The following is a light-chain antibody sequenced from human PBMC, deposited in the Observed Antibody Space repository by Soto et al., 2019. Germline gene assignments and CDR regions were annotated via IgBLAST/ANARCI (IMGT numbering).Light chain of an antibody. CDR3: SSYTTTSTLIV. V-gene: IGLV2-14*01. Sequence: QSALTQPASVSGSPGQSITISCTGTSSDFASYNFVSWYQHYPGIVPKLMIYEVSNRPSRVSNRFSGSKSGNTASLTISGLQAEDEADYYCSSYTTTSTLIVFGGGTKVTVL. CDR1: SSDFASYNF. J-gene: IGLJ2*01. CDR2: EVS.